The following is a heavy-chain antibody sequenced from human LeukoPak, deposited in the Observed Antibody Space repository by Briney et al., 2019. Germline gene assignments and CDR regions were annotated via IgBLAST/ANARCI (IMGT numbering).Heavy chain of an antibody. J-gene: IGHJ6*04. D-gene: IGHD1-1*01. CDR3: ARDQYSWNPWEYGMGV. V-gene: IGHV1-18*04. CDR2: ISGYNVNT. Sequence: ASVKVSCKASGYTFTSYGISWVRQAPGQGLEWMGWISGYNVNTNYAQKLQGRVTMTTDTSTSTAYMELGSLRSDDTAAYYCARDQYSWNPWEYGMGVWGKGTTVTVSS. CDR1: GYTFTSYG.